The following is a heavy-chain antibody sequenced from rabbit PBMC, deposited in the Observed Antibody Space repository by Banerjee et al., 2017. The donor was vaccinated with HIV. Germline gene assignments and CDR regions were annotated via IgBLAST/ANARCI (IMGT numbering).Heavy chain of an antibody. Sequence: QEQLEESGGDLVKPEGSLTLTCTASGFSFNSKYVMCWVRQAPGKGLEWIACINSNTGNTVYASWAKGRFTISRTSSTTVTLQMTSLTAADTATYFCARSNDWGLEYFHLWGQGTLVTVS. CDR1: GFSFNSKYV. CDR2: INSNTGNT. D-gene: IGHD4-1*01. CDR3: ARSNDWGLEYFHL. V-gene: IGHV1S45*01. J-gene: IGHJ4*01.